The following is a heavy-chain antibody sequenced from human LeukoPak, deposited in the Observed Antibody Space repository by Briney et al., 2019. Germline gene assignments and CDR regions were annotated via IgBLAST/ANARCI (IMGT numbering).Heavy chain of an antibody. J-gene: IGHJ6*02. CDR3: ARDRDDFWSGYYYYYGMDV. V-gene: IGHV1-2*02. CDR2: INPNSGDT. D-gene: IGHD3-3*01. CDR1: GYTFTGHY. Sequence: PMASVKVSCKASGYTFTGHYIHWVRQAPGQGLQCMGWINPNSGDTNYAQKFQGRVTMTRDTSLTTVYMELSRLISDDTAVYYCARDRDDFWSGYYYYYGMDVWGQGTTVTVSS.